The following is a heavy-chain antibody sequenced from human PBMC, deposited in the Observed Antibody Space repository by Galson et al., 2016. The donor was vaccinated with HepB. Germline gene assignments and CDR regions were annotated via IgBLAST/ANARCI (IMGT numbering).Heavy chain of an antibody. CDR1: GFTLDDYA. CDR3: AKDLTIAVAGSKSSFDL. Sequence: SLRLSCAASGFTLDDYAMHWVRQTPGKGLEWVSGISWNSGSIDYADSVKGRFTISRDYAKNSLYLQMSSLRAEDTALYYCAKDLTIAVAGSKSSFDLWGQGTMVTVSS. V-gene: IGHV3-9*01. CDR2: ISWNSGSI. J-gene: IGHJ3*01. D-gene: IGHD6-19*01.